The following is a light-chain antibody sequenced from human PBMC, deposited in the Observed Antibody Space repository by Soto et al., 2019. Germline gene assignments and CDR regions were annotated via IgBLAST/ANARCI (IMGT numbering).Light chain of an antibody. CDR3: QQSNNWPKT. J-gene: IGKJ1*01. Sequence: EIVMTQSSDILSLSPGVTATLSCRASQSVGSSLAWYQQKPGQAPRLLISDASTRAAGLPARFSGSGSGTEFTRTISSLQSEDYAVYYCQQSNNWPKTFGQGTKVEIK. V-gene: IGKV3-15*01. CDR1: QSVGSS. CDR2: DAS.